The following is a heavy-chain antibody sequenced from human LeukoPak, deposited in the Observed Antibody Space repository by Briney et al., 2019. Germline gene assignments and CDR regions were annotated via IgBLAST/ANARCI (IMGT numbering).Heavy chain of an antibody. D-gene: IGHD3-10*01. J-gene: IGHJ5*02. CDR2: ISGSGGST. Sequence: GGSLRLSCAASGFTFSSYAMSWVRQAPGKGLEWVSAISGSGGSTYYADSVKGRFTISRDSSKNTLYLQMNSLRAEDTAVYYCASLVRGVIPSMEFDPWGQGTLVTVSS. CDR1: GFTFSSYA. V-gene: IGHV3-23*01. CDR3: ASLVRGVIPSMEFDP.